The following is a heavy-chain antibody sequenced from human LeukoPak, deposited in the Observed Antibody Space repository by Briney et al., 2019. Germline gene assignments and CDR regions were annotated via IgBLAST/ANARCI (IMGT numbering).Heavy chain of an antibody. Sequence: SVKVSCKASGGTFSSYAISWVRQAPGQGLEWMGGIIPIFGTANYAQKFQGRVTITADESTSTAYMELSSLRSEDTAVYYCARDIGDIVVVPAAQEDYWGQGTLVTVSS. V-gene: IGHV1-69*01. CDR1: GGTFSSYA. CDR2: IIPIFGTA. D-gene: IGHD2-2*01. CDR3: ARDIGDIVVVPAAQEDY. J-gene: IGHJ4*02.